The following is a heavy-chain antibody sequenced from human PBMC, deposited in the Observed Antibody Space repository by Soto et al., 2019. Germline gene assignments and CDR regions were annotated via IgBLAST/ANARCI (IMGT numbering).Heavy chain of an antibody. Sequence: QVQLVQSGAEVKKPGASVKVSCKASGYTFTSYGISWVRQAPGQGLEWMGWISAYNGNTNYAQKLQGRVTMTTDTSTSTAYMELRSLTSDDTAVYYCATTQTGYSSSGRPLDYWGQGTLVTVSS. CDR2: ISAYNGNT. CDR1: GYTFTSYG. CDR3: ATTQTGYSSSGRPLDY. D-gene: IGHD6-13*01. V-gene: IGHV1-18*01. J-gene: IGHJ4*02.